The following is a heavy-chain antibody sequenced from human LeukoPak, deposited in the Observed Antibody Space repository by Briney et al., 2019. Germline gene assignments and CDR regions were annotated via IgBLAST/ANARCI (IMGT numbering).Heavy chain of an antibody. CDR2: IDSYGTTV. V-gene: IGHV3-48*02. CDR3: ARMLRGYYFDS. J-gene: IGHJ4*02. Sequence: GGSLRLSCAASGFVFSSYSMNWVRQAPGKGLEWVSYIDSYGTTVYYADSVRGRFTISRDSAKNSLYLQMNSLRDEDSALYFCARMLRGYYFDSWGQGALVTVSS. D-gene: IGHD2-8*01. CDR1: GFVFSSYS.